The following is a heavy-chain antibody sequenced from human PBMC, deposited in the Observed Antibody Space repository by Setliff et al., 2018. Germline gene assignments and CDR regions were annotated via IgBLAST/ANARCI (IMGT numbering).Heavy chain of an antibody. CDR3: ARAKMEESGKAQAGMDV. J-gene: IGHJ6*04. CDR1: GSTFSSYA. CDR2: IWDDGGNK. D-gene: IGHD6-13*01. Sequence: GGSLRLSCAASGSTFSSYAMHWVRQAPGKGLEWVAVIWDDGGNKYHADSVKGRFTISRDNSKNTLHLQMDSLRAEDTAVYDCARAKMEESGKAQAGMDVWGKGTTVTVSS. V-gene: IGHV3-33*08.